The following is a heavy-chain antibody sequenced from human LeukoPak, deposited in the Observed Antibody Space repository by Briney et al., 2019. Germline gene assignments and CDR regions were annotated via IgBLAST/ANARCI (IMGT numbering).Heavy chain of an antibody. Sequence: GGSLRLSCAASGFTFSDYYMSWIRQAPGKGLERVSYISSSGSTIYYADSVKGRFTISRDNAKNSLYLQMNSLRAEDTAVYYCARDQNYYGSGSYPYYFDYWGQGTLVTVSS. V-gene: IGHV3-11*01. CDR3: ARDQNYYGSGSYPYYFDY. CDR1: GFTFSDYY. D-gene: IGHD3-10*01. J-gene: IGHJ4*02. CDR2: ISSSGSTI.